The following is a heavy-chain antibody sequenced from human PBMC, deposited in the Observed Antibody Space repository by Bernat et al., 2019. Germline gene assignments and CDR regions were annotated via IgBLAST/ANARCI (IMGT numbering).Heavy chain of an antibody. CDR2: ISGSGGST. V-gene: IGHV3-23*04. D-gene: IGHD6-25*01. Sequence: EVQLVESGGGLVQPGGSLRRSCAASGFTFSSYAMSWVRQAPGKGLEWVSAISGSGGSTYSADSVKGRFTISRDNSTNTLYLQMNSLRAEDTAVYYCAKSNQRARPLEVYWGQGTLVTVSS. CDR1: GFTFSSYA. CDR3: AKSNQRARPLEVY. J-gene: IGHJ4*02.